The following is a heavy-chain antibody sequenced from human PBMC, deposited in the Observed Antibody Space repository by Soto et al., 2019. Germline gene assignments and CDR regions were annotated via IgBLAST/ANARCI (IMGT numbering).Heavy chain of an antibody. D-gene: IGHD3-22*01. CDR2: ISSSSSTI. V-gene: IGHV3-48*04. Sequence: GGSLRLSCAASGFTFSSYSMNWVRQAPGKGLEWVSYISSSSSTIYYADSVKGRFTISRDNAKNSLFLQMNSLRAEDTAVYYCARGVYDSNGYSYPWGQGTLVTVSS. CDR1: GFTFSSYS. J-gene: IGHJ5*02. CDR3: ARGVYDSNGYSYP.